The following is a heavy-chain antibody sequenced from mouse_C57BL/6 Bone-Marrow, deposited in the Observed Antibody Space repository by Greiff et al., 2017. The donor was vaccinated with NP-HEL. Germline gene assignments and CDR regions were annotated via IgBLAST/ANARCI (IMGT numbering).Heavy chain of an antibody. D-gene: IGHD2-4*01. CDR2: INPSSGYT. CDR3: ARPYDYAWFAY. Sequence: QVQLQQSGAELVRPGASVQMSCKASGYTFTSYTMHWVKQRPGQGLEWIGYINPSSGYTKSNQKFKDKATLTADKSSSTAYMQLSSLTSEDSAVYYCARPYDYAWFAYWGQGTLVTVSA. CDR1: GYTFTSYT. J-gene: IGHJ3*01. V-gene: IGHV1-4*01.